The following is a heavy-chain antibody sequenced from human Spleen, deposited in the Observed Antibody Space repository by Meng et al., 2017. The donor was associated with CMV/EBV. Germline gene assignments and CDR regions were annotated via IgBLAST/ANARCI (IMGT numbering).Heavy chain of an antibody. D-gene: IGHD3-10*01. CDR3: ARGRGDSGSLNNWFDP. V-gene: IGHV3-74*01. CDR1: GFTFRTYW. CDR2: INSDGSSR. Sequence: GFTFRTYWMHWGRQAPGKGLGWVSRINSDGSSRSYADSVKGRFTISRDNAKNTLYLQMNSLRAEDTAVYYCARGRGDSGSLNNWFDPWGQGTLVTVSS. J-gene: IGHJ5*02.